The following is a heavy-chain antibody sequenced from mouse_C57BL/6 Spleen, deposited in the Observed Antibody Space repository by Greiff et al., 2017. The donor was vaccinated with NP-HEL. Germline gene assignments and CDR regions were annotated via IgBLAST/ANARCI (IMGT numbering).Heavy chain of an antibody. V-gene: IGHV1-64*01. D-gene: IGHD2-4*01. J-gene: IGHJ3*01. Sequence: QVQLQQPGAELVKPGASVKLSCKASGYTFTSYWMHWVKQRPGQGLEWIGIIHPNSGSTNYNEKFKSKATLTVDKSSSTAYMQLSSLTSEDSAVYYCARDDYDPAWFAYWGQGTLVTVSA. CDR1: GYTFTSYW. CDR2: IHPNSGST. CDR3: ARDDYDPAWFAY.